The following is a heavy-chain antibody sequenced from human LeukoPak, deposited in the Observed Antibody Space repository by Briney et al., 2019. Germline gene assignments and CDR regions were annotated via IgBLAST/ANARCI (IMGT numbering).Heavy chain of an antibody. Sequence: GGSLRLSCTASGFTFSSHELNWVRQAPGKGLEWVSYISSGGGTIYYADSVKGRFTTSRDNAKNSLYLQMNSLRAEDTAVYYCARDLAYGSGSSPLDYWGQGTLVTVSS. CDR2: ISSGGGTI. D-gene: IGHD3-10*01. J-gene: IGHJ4*02. V-gene: IGHV3-48*03. CDR1: GFTFSSHE. CDR3: ARDLAYGSGSSPLDY.